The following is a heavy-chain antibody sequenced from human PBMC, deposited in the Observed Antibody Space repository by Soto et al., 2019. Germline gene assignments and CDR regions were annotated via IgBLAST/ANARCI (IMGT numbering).Heavy chain of an antibody. V-gene: IGHV1-69*02. Sequence: QVQLVQSGAEVQKPGSSVKVSCKASGGTFSSYTISWVRQAPGQGLEWMGRIIPILGIANYAQKFQGRVTITADKSTSTAYMELSSLRSEDTAVYYCARWDDGDYAFGYWGQGTLVTVSS. CDR1: GGTFSSYT. D-gene: IGHD4-17*01. CDR3: ARWDDGDYAFGY. CDR2: IIPILGIA. J-gene: IGHJ4*02.